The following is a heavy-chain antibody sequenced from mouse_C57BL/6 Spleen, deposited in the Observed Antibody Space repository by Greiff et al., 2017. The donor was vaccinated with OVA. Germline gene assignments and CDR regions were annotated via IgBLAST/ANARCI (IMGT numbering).Heavy chain of an antibody. CDR2: IVPETGGT. J-gene: IGHJ1*03. CDR3: TRVGSSSYYYFDF. D-gene: IGHD1-1*01. Sequence: VQLQQSGAELVRPGASVTLSCKASGYTFTDYEMHWVKQTPVHGLEWIGAIVPETGGTAYNQKFKGKAILTADKSSSTAYMEIRSLTSEDCAIYYYTRVGSSSYYYFDFWGTGTSVTVSS. V-gene: IGHV1-15*01. CDR1: GYTFTDYE.